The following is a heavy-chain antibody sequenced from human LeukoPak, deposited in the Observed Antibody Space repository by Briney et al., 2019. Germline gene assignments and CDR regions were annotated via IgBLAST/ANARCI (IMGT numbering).Heavy chain of an antibody. Sequence: ASVKVSCKASGYTFTSYAMHWVRQAPGQRLEWMGWINAGNGNTKYSQKFQGRVTITRDTSASTAYMELSSLRSEDTAVYYCARSLPLYSGSYYLDYWGQGTLVTVSS. D-gene: IGHD1-26*01. J-gene: IGHJ4*02. CDR3: ARSLPLYSGSYYLDY. V-gene: IGHV1-3*01. CDR1: GYTFTSYA. CDR2: INAGNGNT.